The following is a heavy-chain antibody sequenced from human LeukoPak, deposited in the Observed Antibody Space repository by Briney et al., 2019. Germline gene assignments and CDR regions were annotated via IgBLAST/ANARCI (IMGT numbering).Heavy chain of an antibody. D-gene: IGHD3-22*01. CDR1: GFVFSRYG. V-gene: IGHV3-33*01. Sequence: GGSLRLSCAASGFVFSRYGMHWVRQAPGKGLEWVAVIWSDGSNKYYADSVKGRFTISRDNDKNTLYLQVDRLRAEDTAVYYCAREPQQYDYYDSSGYFDYWGQGTLVTVS. CDR3: AREPQQYDYYDSSGYFDY. J-gene: IGHJ4*02. CDR2: IWSDGSNK.